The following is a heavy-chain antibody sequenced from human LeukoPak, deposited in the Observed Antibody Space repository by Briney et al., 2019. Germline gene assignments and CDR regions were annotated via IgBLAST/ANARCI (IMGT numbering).Heavy chain of an antibody. Sequence: PSQTLSLTCAVSGGSISSGGYSWSWIRQPPGKGLEWIVYIYHSGSTYYNPPLKSRVTISVDRSKNQFSLKLSSVTAADTAVYYCARARTVKGDDWFDPWGQGTLVTVSS. V-gene: IGHV4-30-2*01. J-gene: IGHJ5*02. CDR2: IYHSGST. CDR1: GGSISSGGYS. CDR3: ARARTVKGDDWFDP. D-gene: IGHD4-11*01.